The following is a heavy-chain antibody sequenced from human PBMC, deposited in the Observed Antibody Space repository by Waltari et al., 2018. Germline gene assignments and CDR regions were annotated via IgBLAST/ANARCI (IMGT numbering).Heavy chain of an antibody. D-gene: IGHD2-15*01. Sequence: QVQLQQWGAGQLQPSETLSLTFAVSGGSFSGYYWGWIRPPPGKGLECIGEINNKGNRNSTPSLRSRVTMLIDTSRSQFSLKVNSVTAADTAVYYCVRLEDCSGPGGNCYSGDSFALDVWGQGTTVTVSS. J-gene: IGHJ6*02. CDR3: VRLEDCSGPGGNCYSGDSFALDV. V-gene: IGHV4-34*02. CDR1: GGSFSGYY. CDR2: INNKGNR.